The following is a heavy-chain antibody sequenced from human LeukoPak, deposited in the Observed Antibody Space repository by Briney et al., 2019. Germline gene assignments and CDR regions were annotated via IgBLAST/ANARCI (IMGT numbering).Heavy chain of an antibody. V-gene: IGHV3-7*03. D-gene: IGHD3-10*01. J-gene: IGHJ4*02. CDR1: GFTFSSYW. CDR2: IKQDGSYM. Sequence: PGGSLRLSCTAPGFTFSSYWMSWVRQAPGKGLEWVANIKQDGSYMHYVDSVKGRFTISRDNAQNSLYLQMIGLRAEDTAVYYCARSNRYFAPGSGDFWGQGTLVTVSS. CDR3: ARSNRYFAPGSGDF.